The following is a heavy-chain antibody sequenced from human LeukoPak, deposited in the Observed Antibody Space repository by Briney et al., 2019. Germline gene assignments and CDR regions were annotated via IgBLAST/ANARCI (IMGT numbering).Heavy chain of an antibody. CDR1: GGTFSSYA. D-gene: IGHD3-22*01. Sequence: ASVKVSCKASGGTFSSYAISWVRQAPGQGLEWMGGTIPIFGTANYAQKFQGRVTITADESTSTAYMELSSLRSEDTAVYYCARYYYDSSGYLGNYYYYGMDVWGQGTTVTVSS. J-gene: IGHJ6*02. CDR3: ARYYYDSSGYLGNYYYYGMDV. V-gene: IGHV1-69*13. CDR2: TIPIFGTA.